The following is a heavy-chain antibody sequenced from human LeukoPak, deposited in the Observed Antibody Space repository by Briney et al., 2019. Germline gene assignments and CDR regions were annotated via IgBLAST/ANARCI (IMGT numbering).Heavy chain of an antibody. CDR3: ARVRVYSGYDSEVGHWYYYYYYMDV. CDR1: GFTFDDYA. Sequence: GGSLRLSCAVSGFTFDDYAMHWVRQVPGKGLEWVSGINWNSDSIGYADSVKGRFTTSRDNAKNSLYLQMNSLRAEDTAVYYCARVRVYSGYDSEVGHWYYYYYYMDVWGKGTTVTISS. V-gene: IGHV3-9*01. J-gene: IGHJ6*03. D-gene: IGHD5-12*01. CDR2: INWNSDSI.